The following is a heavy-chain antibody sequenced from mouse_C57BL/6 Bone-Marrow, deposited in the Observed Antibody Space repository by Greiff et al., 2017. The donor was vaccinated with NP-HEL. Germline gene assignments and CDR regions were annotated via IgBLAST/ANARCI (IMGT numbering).Heavy chain of an antibody. V-gene: IGHV1-59*01. D-gene: IGHD2-1*01. Sequence: QVQLQQPGAELVRPGTSVKLSCKASGYTFTSYWMHWVKQRPGQGLEWIGVIDPSDSYTNYNQKFKGKATLTVDTSSSTAYMQLSSLTSEDSAVYYCARAKIYGNYFYYAMDYWGQGTSVTVSS. CDR3: ARAKIYGNYFYYAMDY. CDR2: IDPSDSYT. J-gene: IGHJ4*01. CDR1: GYTFTSYW.